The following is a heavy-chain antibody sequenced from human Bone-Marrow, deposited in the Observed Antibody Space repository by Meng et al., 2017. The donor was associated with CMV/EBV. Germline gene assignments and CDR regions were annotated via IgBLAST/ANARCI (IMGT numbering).Heavy chain of an antibody. CDR1: GGSISTYY. V-gene: IGHV4-59*01. CDR2: IYYSGST. Sequence: SETLSLTCTVSGGSISTYYWSWIRQPPGKGLEWIGYIYYSGSTNYNPSLKSRVTISVDTSKNQFSLKLSSVTAADTAVYYCARVSPGAADGSRLFDYWGQGPLVTVS. D-gene: IGHD6-13*01. CDR3: ARVSPGAADGSRLFDY. J-gene: IGHJ4*02.